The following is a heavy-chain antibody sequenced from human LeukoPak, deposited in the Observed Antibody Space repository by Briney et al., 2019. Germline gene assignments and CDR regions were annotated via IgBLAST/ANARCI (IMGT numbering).Heavy chain of an antibody. V-gene: IGHV1-2*02. CDR1: GYTFTGYY. CDR3: ARIRSGWLTRASGYYYYMDV. Sequence: ASVKVSCKASGYTFTGYYMHWVRQAPGQGLEWMGWINPNSGGTNYAQKFQCRVTMTRDTSISTAYMELRRLRSDDTAVYYCARIRSGWLTRASGYYYYMDVWGKGTTVIVSS. CDR2: INPNSGGT. J-gene: IGHJ6*03. D-gene: IGHD6-19*01.